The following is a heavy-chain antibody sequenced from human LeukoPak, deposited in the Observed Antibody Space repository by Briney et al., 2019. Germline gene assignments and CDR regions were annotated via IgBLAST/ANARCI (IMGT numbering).Heavy chain of an antibody. CDR2: ISYDGSNK. D-gene: IGHD3-22*01. CDR1: GFTFSSYA. V-gene: IGHV3-30*04. Sequence: GGSLRLSCAASGFTFSSYAMHWVRQAPGKGLEWVAVISYDGSNKYYADSVKGRFTISRDNSKNTLYLQMNSLRAEDTAVYYCARDKGEYYDSSGYPDYWGQGTLATVSS. J-gene: IGHJ4*02. CDR3: ARDKGEYYDSSGYPDY.